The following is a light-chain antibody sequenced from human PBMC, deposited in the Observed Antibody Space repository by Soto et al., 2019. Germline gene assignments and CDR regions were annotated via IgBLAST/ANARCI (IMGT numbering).Light chain of an antibody. CDR1: SSDVGAYNL. J-gene: IGLJ3*02. CDR2: EGS. V-gene: IGLV2-23*01. CDR3: CSYAGSRTFV. Sequence: QSVLTQPASVSGSTEQSITISCTGTSSDVGAYNLVSWYQQHPGKAPRLIIYEGSKRPSGISHRFSGSKSDNTASLTISGLRAEDEAHYHCCSYAGSRTFVFGGGTQLTVL.